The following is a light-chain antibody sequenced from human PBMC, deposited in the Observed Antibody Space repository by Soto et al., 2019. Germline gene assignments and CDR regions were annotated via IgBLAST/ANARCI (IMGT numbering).Light chain of an antibody. CDR2: DAS. Sequence: EIVLTQSPAILSMSPGERATLSCRASQSVSSYFAWYQQKPGQAPRLLIYDASNRATGVPARFSGSGSGSDFTLTISSLEPEDFAVYYCQQRRYWPVTFGQETKVEIE. V-gene: IGKV3-11*01. CDR1: QSVSSY. CDR3: QQRRYWPVT. J-gene: IGKJ1*01.